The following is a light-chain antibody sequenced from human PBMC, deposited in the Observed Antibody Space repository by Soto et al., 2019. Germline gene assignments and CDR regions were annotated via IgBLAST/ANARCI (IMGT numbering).Light chain of an antibody. CDR2: LAS. CDR3: QQTYKTPLT. CDR1: QDIRSD. V-gene: IGKV1-39*01. Sequence: IQMTQFPSSLSASVGDRVTITCRASQDIRSDLGWYQQRPGKAPKLLIYLASSLSSGVPSKFSGSGSGTDFTLTISVLQPEDSATYYCQQTYKTPLTFGQGTKVDIK. J-gene: IGKJ1*01.